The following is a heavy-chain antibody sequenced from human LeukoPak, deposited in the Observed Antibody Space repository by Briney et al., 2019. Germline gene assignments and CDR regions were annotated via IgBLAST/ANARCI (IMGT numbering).Heavy chain of an antibody. CDR2: IYYSGST. V-gene: IGHV4-59*01. J-gene: IGHJ4*02. CDR1: GGSISSYY. D-gene: IGHD3-22*01. CDR3: ARAFGGSGFYFDY. Sequence: PSETLSLTCTVSGGSISSYYWSWIRQPPGKGLEWIGYIYYSGSTNYNPSLKSRVTISVDPSKNQFSLKLSSVTAADPAVYYCARAFGGSGFYFDYWGQGTLVTVSS.